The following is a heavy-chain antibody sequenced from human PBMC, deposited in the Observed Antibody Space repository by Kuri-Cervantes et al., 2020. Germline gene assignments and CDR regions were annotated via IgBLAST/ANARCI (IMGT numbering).Heavy chain of an antibody. CDR3: AKRPDLSVRVTFYFDF. CDR2: IIPIFGTA. CDR1: GGTFSSYA. Sequence: SVKVSCKASGGTFSSYAISWVRQAPGQGLEWMGGIIPIFGTANYAQKFQGRVTITTDESTSTAYMELSSLRAEDTAVYYCAKRPDLSVRVTFYFDFWGQGTLVTVSS. V-gene: IGHV1-69*05. D-gene: IGHD3/OR15-3a*01. J-gene: IGHJ4*02.